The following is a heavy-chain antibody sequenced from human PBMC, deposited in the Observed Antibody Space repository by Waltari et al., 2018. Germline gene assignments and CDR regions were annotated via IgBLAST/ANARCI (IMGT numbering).Heavy chain of an antibody. CDR2: IRNYNDNS. CDR1: AYTIAASA. CDR3: ARYWTGTESADYMDV. Sequence: QVQLVQSGPEVREPGASLRVSCKASAYTIAASARRVRRPAPGQGLGGMGWIRNYNDNSNYAQKFQGRVTMTTDISTNTAYMELRSLRSDDTAVYYCARYWTGTESADYMDVWGKGTTVTVSS. D-gene: IGHD2-8*02. V-gene: IGHV1-18*04. J-gene: IGHJ6*03.